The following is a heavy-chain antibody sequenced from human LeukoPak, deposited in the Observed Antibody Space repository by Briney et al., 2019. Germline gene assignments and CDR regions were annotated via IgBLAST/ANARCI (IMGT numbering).Heavy chain of an antibody. CDR3: AKGVRAVAGTPDY. CDR2: ISWNSGSI. V-gene: IGHV3-9*01. D-gene: IGHD6-19*01. J-gene: IGHJ4*02. Sequence: PGRSLRLSCAASGFTFDDYAMHWVRQAPGKGLEWVSGISWNSGSIGYADSVKGRFTISRDNAKNSLYLQMNSLRAEDTALYYCAKGVRAVAGTPDYWGQGTLVTVSS. CDR1: GFTFDDYA.